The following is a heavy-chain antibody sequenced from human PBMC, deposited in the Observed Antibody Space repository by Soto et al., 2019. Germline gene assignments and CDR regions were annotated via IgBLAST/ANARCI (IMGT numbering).Heavy chain of an antibody. CDR1: GFTFRRFT. V-gene: IGHV3-21*01. CDR3: TRDASRDSSARGWFDP. Sequence: GGSLRLSCAAFGFTFRRFTMNWVRQAPGEGLEWVSTISSNSAYIYYTDARRGRFTISRDNAKNSLHLQMNSLRAEDTAVYYCTRDASRDSSARGWFDPWGPGTLVTVSS. J-gene: IGHJ5*02. D-gene: IGHD6-13*01. CDR2: ISSNSAYI.